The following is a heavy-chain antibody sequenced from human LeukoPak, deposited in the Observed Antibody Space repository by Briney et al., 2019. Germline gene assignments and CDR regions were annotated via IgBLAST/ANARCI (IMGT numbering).Heavy chain of an antibody. CDR3: ARGVPYPSWSGPHYSDY. Sequence: GGSLRLSCAASGFTFSTYWMSWARQAPGKGLEWVAHIKQDGSQEYYVGSVKGRFTTSRDNAKNSLYLQMNSLRVEDTAVYYCARGVPYPSWSGPHYSDYWGQGTLVTVSS. V-gene: IGHV3-7*01. D-gene: IGHD3-3*01. J-gene: IGHJ4*02. CDR1: GFTFSTYW. CDR2: IKQDGSQE.